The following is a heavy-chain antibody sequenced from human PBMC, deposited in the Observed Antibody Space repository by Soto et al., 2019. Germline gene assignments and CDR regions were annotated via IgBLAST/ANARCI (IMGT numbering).Heavy chain of an antibody. Sequence: SETLSLTCTVSGGSISSYYWSWIRQPPGKGLEWIGYIYYSGSTNYNPSPKSRVTISVDTSKNQFSLKLSSVTAADTAVYYCARLISPYFDYWGQGTLVTVSS. CDR1: GGSISSYY. D-gene: IGHD2-8*01. CDR3: ARLISPYFDY. CDR2: IYYSGST. V-gene: IGHV4-59*01. J-gene: IGHJ4*02.